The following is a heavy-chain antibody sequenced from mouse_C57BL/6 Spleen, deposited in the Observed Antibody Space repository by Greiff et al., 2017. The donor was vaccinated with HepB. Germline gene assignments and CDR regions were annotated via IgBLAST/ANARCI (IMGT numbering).Heavy chain of an antibody. V-gene: IGHV3-6*01. Sequence: EVKLVESGPGLVKPSQSLSLTCSVTGYSITSGYYWNWIRQFPGNKLEWMGYISYDGSNNYNPSLKNRISITRDTSKNQFFLKLNSVTTEDTATYYCARVPHYYGSSYWYFDVWGTGTTVTVSS. CDR2: ISYDGSN. D-gene: IGHD1-1*01. J-gene: IGHJ1*03. CDR1: GYSITSGYY. CDR3: ARVPHYYGSSYWYFDV.